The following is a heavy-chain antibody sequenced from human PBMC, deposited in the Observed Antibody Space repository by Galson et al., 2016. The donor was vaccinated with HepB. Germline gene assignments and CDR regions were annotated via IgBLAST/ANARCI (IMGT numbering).Heavy chain of an antibody. D-gene: IGHD2/OR15-2a*01. J-gene: IGHJ4*02. CDR2: IFYSGGT. V-gene: IGHV4-31*03. CDR1: GDSISNGGYY. Sequence: TLYLTCTVSGDSISNGGYYWSWIRQHPGKGLEWIGYIFYSGGTYFNPSLESRVTMSVDTSKNQFFLKLTSVTAADTAVYYCARAGTLTTYWFYFDFWGQGNLVTVSS. CDR3: ARAGTLTTYWFYFDF.